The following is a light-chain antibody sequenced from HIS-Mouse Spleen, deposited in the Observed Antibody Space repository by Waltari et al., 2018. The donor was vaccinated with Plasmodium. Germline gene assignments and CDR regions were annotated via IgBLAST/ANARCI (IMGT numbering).Light chain of an antibody. CDR1: QSVSSN. CDR3: QQYNNWSFT. Sequence: EIVITQSQATLSVSPGEKANLTCRASQSVSSNLAWYQQKPGQAPRLLIYGASTRATGIPARFSGSGSGTEFTLTISSLQSEDFAVYYCQQYNNWSFTFGPGTKVDIK. V-gene: IGKV3-15*01. J-gene: IGKJ3*01. CDR2: GAS.